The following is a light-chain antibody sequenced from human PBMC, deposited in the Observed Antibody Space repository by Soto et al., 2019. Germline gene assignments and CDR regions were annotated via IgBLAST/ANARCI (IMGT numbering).Light chain of an antibody. CDR2: GAS. CDR1: QSVSSN. V-gene: IGKV3-15*01. CDR3: QQYNNWPPWT. Sequence: EIVMTQSPATLSVSPGERATLSCRASQSVSSNLAWYQQKPGQAPRLLIYGASTRATGFPARFSGSESWTEFTLTISSLQSEDFAVYYCQQYNNWPPWTFGQGTKVEIK. J-gene: IGKJ1*01.